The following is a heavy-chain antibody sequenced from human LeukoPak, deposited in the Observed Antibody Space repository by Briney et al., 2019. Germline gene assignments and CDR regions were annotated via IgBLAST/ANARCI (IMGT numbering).Heavy chain of an antibody. CDR3: ARRAQVERRHSQFDY. D-gene: IGHD1-1*01. J-gene: IGHJ4*02. CDR1: GYTFNSYG. Sequence: ASVKVSCKASGYTFNSYGISWVRQAPGQGLEWMGWISGYNGNTKYAQKFQGRVTMTRDMSTSTVYMELSSLRSEDTAVFYCARRAQVERRHSQFDYWGQGTLVTVSS. V-gene: IGHV1-18*01. CDR2: ISGYNGNT.